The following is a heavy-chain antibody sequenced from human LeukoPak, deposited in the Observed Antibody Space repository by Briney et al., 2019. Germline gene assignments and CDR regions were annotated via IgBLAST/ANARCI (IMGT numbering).Heavy chain of an antibody. CDR2: IYHSGST. V-gene: IGHV4-38-2*02. J-gene: IGHJ4*02. CDR3: AREKLWFGEWVIDY. Sequence: SETLSPACAVSGFSISSGYYWGWIRQPPGKGLEWIGSIYHSGSTYYNPSLKSRVTISVDTSKNQFSLKLSSVTAADTAVYYCAREKLWFGEWVIDYWGQGTLVTVSS. CDR1: GFSISSGYY. D-gene: IGHD3-10*01.